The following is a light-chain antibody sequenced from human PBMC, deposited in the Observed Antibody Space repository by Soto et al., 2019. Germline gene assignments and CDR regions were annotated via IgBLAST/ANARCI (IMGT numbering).Light chain of an antibody. J-gene: IGKJ3*01. CDR2: DAS. V-gene: IGKV1-33*01. CDR3: QQYDNTLFT. CDR1: QDISNY. Sequence: DIQMTHSPSSLSASVGDRVTITCQASQDISNYLNWYQQKPGKAPKLLIYDASNLETGVPSRFSGSGSGTDFTFTISSLQPEDIATYYCQQYDNTLFTFGPGTKVDIK.